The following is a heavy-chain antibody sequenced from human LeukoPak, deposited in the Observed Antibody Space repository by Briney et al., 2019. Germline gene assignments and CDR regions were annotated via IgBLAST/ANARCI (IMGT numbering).Heavy chain of an antibody. CDR1: GYTFTGYY. J-gene: IGHJ5*02. Sequence: ASVKVSCKASGYTFTGYYMHWVRQAPGQGLEWMGWVNPNSGGTNYAQKFQGRVTMTRDTSISTAYMELSRLRSDDTAVYYCARNGEGSDSCQLLPLRPGDWFDPWGQGTLVTVSS. V-gene: IGHV1-2*02. CDR2: VNPNSGGT. CDR3: ARNGEGSDSCQLLPLRPGDWFDP. D-gene: IGHD2-2*01.